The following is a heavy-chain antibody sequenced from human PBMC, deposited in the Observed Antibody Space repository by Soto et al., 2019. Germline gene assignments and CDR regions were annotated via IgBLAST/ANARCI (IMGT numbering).Heavy chain of an antibody. CDR3: AKDVVVGATTGLGDYYYYYGMDV. V-gene: IGHV3-30*18. CDR1: GFTFSSYG. D-gene: IGHD1-26*01. J-gene: IGHJ6*02. Sequence: QVQLVESGGGVVQPGRSLRLSCAASGFTFSSYGMHWVRQAPAKGLEWVAVISYDGSNKYYADSVKGRFTISRDNSKNTMYLQMNSLRAEDTAVYYCAKDVVVGATTGLGDYYYYYGMDVWGQGTTVTVS. CDR2: ISYDGSNK.